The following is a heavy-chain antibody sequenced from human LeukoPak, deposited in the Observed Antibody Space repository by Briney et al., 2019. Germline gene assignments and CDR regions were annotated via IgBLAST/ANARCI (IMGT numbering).Heavy chain of an antibody. CDR2: IRYDGSNK. D-gene: IGHD3-22*01. Sequence: TGGSLRPSCAASGFTFSSYGMHWVRQAPGKGLEWVAFIRYDGSNKYYADSVKGRFTISRDNSKNTLYLQMNSLRAEDTAVYYCAKDKAYYYDSSGHYWGQGTLVTVSS. V-gene: IGHV3-30*02. J-gene: IGHJ4*02. CDR1: GFTFSSYG. CDR3: AKDKAYYYDSSGHY.